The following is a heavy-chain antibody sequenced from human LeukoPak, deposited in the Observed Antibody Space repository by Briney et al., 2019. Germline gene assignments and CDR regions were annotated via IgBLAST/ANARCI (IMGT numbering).Heavy chain of an antibody. CDR2: IEYDGTNI. V-gene: IGHV3-30*02. J-gene: IGHJ3*02. D-gene: IGHD5-12*01. CDR1: GFTFSNYG. CDR3: AKAFSGYDPPRAFDI. Sequence: GGSLRLSCAASGFTFSNYGMHWVRQAPGKGLEWVAFIEYDGTNIHFADSVKGRFTISRDNSKNTLYLQMNSLRAEDTAVYYCAKAFSGYDPPRAFDIWGQGTMVTVSS.